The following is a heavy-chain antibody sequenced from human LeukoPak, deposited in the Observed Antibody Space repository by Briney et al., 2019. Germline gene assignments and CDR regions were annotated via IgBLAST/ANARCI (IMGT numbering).Heavy chain of an antibody. V-gene: IGHV4-59*08. D-gene: IGHD5-24*01. CDR3: ARHSRDGYNYDY. Sequence: PSETLSLTCTVSGGSISSYYWSWIRQPPEKGLEWIGYIYYSGSTNYNPSLKSRVTISVDTSKNQFSLKLSSVTAADTAVYYCARHSRDGYNYDYWGQGTLVTVSS. J-gene: IGHJ4*02. CDR2: IYYSGST. CDR1: GGSISSYY.